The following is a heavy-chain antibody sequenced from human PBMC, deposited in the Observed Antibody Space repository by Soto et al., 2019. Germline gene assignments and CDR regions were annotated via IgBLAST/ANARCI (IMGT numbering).Heavy chain of an antibody. CDR1: GYTFTSYG. Sequence: ASVKVSCKASGYTFTSYGISWVRQAPGQGLEWMGWISAYNGNTNYAQKLQGRVTMTTDTSTSTAYMELRSLRSDDTAVYYCARGYYYDSSGSPPDYWGQGTLVTVSS. V-gene: IGHV1-18*01. D-gene: IGHD3-22*01. J-gene: IGHJ4*02. CDR2: ISAYNGNT. CDR3: ARGYYYDSSGSPPDY.